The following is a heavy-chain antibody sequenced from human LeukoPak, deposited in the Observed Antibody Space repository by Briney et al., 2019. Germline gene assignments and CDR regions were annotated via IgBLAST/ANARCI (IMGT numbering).Heavy chain of an antibody. CDR3: ARELAVAATIAFDY. V-gene: IGHV7-4-1*02. J-gene: IGHJ4*02. Sequence: ASVKVSCKASGYTFTSYAMNWVRQAPGQGLEWMGWINTNTGNPTYAQGFTGRFVFSLDTSVSTAYLQISSLKAEDTAVYYCARELAVAATIAFDYWGQGTLVTVSS. CDR2: INTNTGNP. D-gene: IGHD6-19*01. CDR1: GYTFTSYA.